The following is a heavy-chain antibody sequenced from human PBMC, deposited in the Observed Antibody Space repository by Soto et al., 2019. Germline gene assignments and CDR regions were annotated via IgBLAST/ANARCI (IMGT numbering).Heavy chain of an antibody. J-gene: IGHJ4*02. CDR3: AKDWPVTRTPGLDC. Sequence: GGSLRLSCAASGFTFSNYAMSWVRQAPGKGLEWVSAIGHSGDDTNYADSVKGRFTISRDNSKNTLYLQLDSMRAEDTAVYYCAKDWPVTRTPGLDCWGQGTLVTVSS. D-gene: IGHD3-3*01. V-gene: IGHV3-23*01. CDR2: IGHSGDDT. CDR1: GFTFSNYA.